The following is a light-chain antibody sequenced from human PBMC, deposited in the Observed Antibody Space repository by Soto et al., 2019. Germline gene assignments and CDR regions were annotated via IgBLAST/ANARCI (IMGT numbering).Light chain of an antibody. Sequence: QSVLTQPPSASGSPGQSVTISCTGTSSDVGGYNYVSWYQQHPGKAPKLMIYEVTKRPSGVPDCFSGSKSGNTASLTVSGLLAEDEADYYCASYAGSNKVFGTGTKVTVL. J-gene: IGLJ1*01. CDR2: EVT. CDR1: SSDVGGYNY. V-gene: IGLV2-8*01. CDR3: ASYAGSNKV.